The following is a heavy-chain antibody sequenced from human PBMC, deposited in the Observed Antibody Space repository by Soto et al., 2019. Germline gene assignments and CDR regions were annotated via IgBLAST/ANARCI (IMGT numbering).Heavy chain of an antibody. CDR3: AIDIFAWVTKQYGMDV. CDR2: ISYDGSDK. V-gene: IGHV3-30*03. J-gene: IGHJ6*02. Sequence: GGSLRLSCAASGFTFNTYGMHWLRQAPGKGLEWVAVISYDGSDKYYADSVKGRFTISRDNSKNTLYLQMNSLRAEDTAVYYCAIDIFAWVTKQYGMDVWGQGTTVTVSS. CDR1: GFTFNTYG. D-gene: IGHD2-21*02.